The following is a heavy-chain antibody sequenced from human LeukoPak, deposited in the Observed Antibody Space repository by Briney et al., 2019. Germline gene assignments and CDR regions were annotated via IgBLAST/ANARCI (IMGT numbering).Heavy chain of an antibody. CDR2: INHSGST. CDR3: ARGTDFWSGYYGY. CDR1: GGSFSGYY. D-gene: IGHD3-3*01. Sequence: SETLSHTCAVYGGSFSGYYWSWIRQPPGKGLEWIGEINHSGSTNYNPSLKSRVTISVDTSKNQFSLKLSSVTAADTAVYYCARGTDFWSGYYGYWGQGTLVTVSS. V-gene: IGHV4-34*01. J-gene: IGHJ4*02.